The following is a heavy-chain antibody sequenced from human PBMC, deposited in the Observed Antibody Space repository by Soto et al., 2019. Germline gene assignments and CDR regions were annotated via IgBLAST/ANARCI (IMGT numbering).Heavy chain of an antibody. CDR1: GGCCCGYY. V-gene: IGHV4-34*01. Sequence: SETLSLNCAVDGGCCCGYYWSWNSQPPGKGLEWIGEINHSGSTNYNPSLKSRVTISVDTSKNQFSLKLSSVTAADTAVYYCARGPPGIQLWLQVVWFDPWGQGTLVTVSS. CDR3: ARGPPGIQLWLQVVWFDP. D-gene: IGHD5-18*01. J-gene: IGHJ5*02. CDR2: INHSGST.